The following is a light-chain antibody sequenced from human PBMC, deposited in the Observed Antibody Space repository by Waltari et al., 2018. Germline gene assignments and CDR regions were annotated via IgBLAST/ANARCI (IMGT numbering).Light chain of an antibody. CDR2: RND. V-gene: IGLV1-47*01. CDR3: AVWYEGYV. CDR1: SSNIDNNY. Sequence: QSVLTQPPSASGTPGQRVTISCSGSSSNIDNNYVYWYQHLPGMAPKLLIYRNDPRPSGVPDRFSGSKSGTSASMAISGLRSDDEADYYCAVWYEGYVFGTGTKVTVL. J-gene: IGLJ1*01.